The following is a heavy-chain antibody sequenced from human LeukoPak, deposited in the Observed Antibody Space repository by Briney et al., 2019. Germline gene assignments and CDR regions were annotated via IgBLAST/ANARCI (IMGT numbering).Heavy chain of an antibody. CDR2: IYYSGST. V-gene: IGHV4-59*08. D-gene: IGHD6-13*01. CDR1: GGSISNYY. Sequence: PSETLSLTCTVSGGSISNYYWSWIRQPPGKGLECIGYIYYSGSTNYNPSLKSRVIISVDTSKNQFSLKLTSVTAADTAVYYCVRHSSSWTNWFDPWGQGTLVTVSS. CDR3: VRHSSSWTNWFDP. J-gene: IGHJ5*02.